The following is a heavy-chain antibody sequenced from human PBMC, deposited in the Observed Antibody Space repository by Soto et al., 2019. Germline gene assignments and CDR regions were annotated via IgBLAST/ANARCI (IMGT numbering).Heavy chain of an antibody. CDR1: GFTFSNAW. D-gene: IGHD3-10*01. CDR2: IKSKTDGGTT. Sequence: EVQLVESGGGLVKPGGSLRLSCAASGFTFSNAWMSWVRQAPGKGLEWVGRIKSKTDGGTTDYAAPVKGRFTISRDDSKNTLYLQMNSLKTEDTAVYYCTTELYYGSGSYWPYYFDYWGQGTLVTVSS. V-gene: IGHV3-15*01. J-gene: IGHJ4*02. CDR3: TTELYYGSGSYWPYYFDY.